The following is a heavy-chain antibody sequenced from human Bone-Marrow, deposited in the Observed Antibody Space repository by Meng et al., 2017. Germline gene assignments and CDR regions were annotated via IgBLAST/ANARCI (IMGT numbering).Heavy chain of an antibody. CDR2: ISSSGSTI. CDR3: ARDVKSDRPSYYYGSGPFDY. D-gene: IGHD3-10*01. CDR1: GFTFSDYY. V-gene: IGHV3-11*01. Sequence: GESLKISCAASGFTFSDYYMSWIRQAPGKGLEWVSYISSSGSTIYYADSVKGRFTISRDNAKNSLYLQLNSLRAEDTAVYYCARDVKSDRPSYYYGSGPFDYWGQGTMVTVSS. J-gene: IGHJ4*02.